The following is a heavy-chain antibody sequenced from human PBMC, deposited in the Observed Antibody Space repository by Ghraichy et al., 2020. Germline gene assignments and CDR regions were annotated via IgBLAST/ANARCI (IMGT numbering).Heavy chain of an antibody. J-gene: IGHJ4*01. D-gene: IGHD4-23*01. CDR2: TYYRSKWYN. CDR1: ADSVSSNSAT. Sequence: SQTLSLTCAISADSVSSNSATWNWIRQSPSRGLDWLVRTYYRSKWYNGYAVSVKRRITINPDTSKNQFSLQLNSVTPEDTAVYYCARGYGGNLDYWGHGTLVSVS. V-gene: IGHV6-1*01. CDR3: ARGYGGNLDY.